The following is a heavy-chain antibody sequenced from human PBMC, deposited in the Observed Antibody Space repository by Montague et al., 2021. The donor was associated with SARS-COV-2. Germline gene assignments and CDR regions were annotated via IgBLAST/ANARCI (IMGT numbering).Heavy chain of an antibody. V-gene: IGHV3-21*06. CDR2: ISASSSYI. Sequence: SLRLSFSASEFTFSDYSMNWVRQAPGKGLEWVASISASSSYIYYADSLNGRFTISRDNAKNSVYLQMSSLRVEDTAVYYCVRDRTQLRGSSSWYHWGQGTLVTVSS. CDR3: VRDRTQLRGSSSWYH. CDR1: EFTFSDYS. J-gene: IGHJ5*02. D-gene: IGHD6-13*01.